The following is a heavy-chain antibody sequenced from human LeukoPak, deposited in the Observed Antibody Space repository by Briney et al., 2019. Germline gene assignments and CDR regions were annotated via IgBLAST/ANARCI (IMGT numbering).Heavy chain of an antibody. Sequence: ASVKVSCTSSVYTFTVYYMHWVRQAPGQGREWRGWINPNRGGTKYAKKFQGRGTMTRDPAISTDYMELSRLRDDDTAVYFCARDILVVEYSILGTDYWGQGTLVTVSS. D-gene: IGHD2-21*01. CDR3: ARDILVVEYSILGTDY. V-gene: IGHV1-2*02. J-gene: IGHJ4*02. CDR1: VYTFTVYY. CDR2: INPNRGGT.